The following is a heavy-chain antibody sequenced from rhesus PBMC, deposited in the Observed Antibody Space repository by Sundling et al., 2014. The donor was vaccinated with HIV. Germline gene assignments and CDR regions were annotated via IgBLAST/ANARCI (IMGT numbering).Heavy chain of an antibody. CDR3: ARGGFDS. J-gene: IGHJ4*01. Sequence: QVQLQESGPGLVKPSETLSLTCAVSGGSISDIYRWSWIRQPPGKGLEWIGYIYGLSTSTNYNPSLKSRVTISVDTSKNQFSLKLSSVTAADTAVYYCARGGFDSWGQGVLVTVSS. CDR2: IYGLSTST. V-gene: IGHV4S10*01. CDR1: GGSISDIYR.